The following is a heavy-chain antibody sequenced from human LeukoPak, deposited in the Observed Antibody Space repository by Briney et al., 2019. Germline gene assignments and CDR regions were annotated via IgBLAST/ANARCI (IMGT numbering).Heavy chain of an antibody. J-gene: IGHJ4*02. V-gene: IGHV3-48*03. CDR3: ARGRPGDYYFDY. Sequence: GGSLRLSCEASGFTFSSYEMNWVRQAPGKGLEWVSYISSSGSTIYYADSVKGRFTISRDNAKNSLYLQMNSLRAEDTAVYYCARGRPGDYYFDYWGQGTLVTVSS. CDR1: GFTFSSYE. D-gene: IGHD3-16*01. CDR2: ISSSGSTI.